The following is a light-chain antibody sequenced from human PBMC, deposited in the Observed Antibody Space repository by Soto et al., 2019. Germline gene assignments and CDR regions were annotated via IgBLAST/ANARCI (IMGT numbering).Light chain of an antibody. Sequence: DIQLTQSPSFLSASVGDRVTITWLASQGISSYLAWYQQKPGKAPKLLIYAASTLQSGVPPRFSGSGSDTVFTLTIDSLQPEDFATYYCLQDFSFPLTFGGGTKVDIK. CDR2: AAS. CDR3: LQDFSFPLT. CDR1: QGISSY. V-gene: IGKV1-9*01. J-gene: IGKJ4*01.